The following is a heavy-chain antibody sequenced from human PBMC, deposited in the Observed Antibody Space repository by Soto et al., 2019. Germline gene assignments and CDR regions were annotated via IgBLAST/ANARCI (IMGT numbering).Heavy chain of an antibody. CDR2: IIPIFGTA. CDR3: ARVKDELVATDRDYYYYGMDV. V-gene: IGHV1-69*06. CDR1: GGTFSSYA. Sequence: VASVKVSCKASGGTFSSYAISWVRQAPGQGLEWMGGIIPIFGTANYAQKFQGRVTITADKSTSTAYMELSSLRSEDTAVYYCARVKDELVATDRDYYYYGMDVWGQGTTVTVSS. J-gene: IGHJ6*02. D-gene: IGHD5-12*01.